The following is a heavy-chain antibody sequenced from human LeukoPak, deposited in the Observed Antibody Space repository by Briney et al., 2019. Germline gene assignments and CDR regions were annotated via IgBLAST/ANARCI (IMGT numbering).Heavy chain of an antibody. CDR3: ARDSRGHYEFYGYYFDY. D-gene: IGHD3-10*01. V-gene: IGHV3-21*01. J-gene: IGHJ4*02. CDR1: GFTFSSYI. CDR2: ISSSSSYI. Sequence: GGSLRLSCAACGFTFSSYIMNWVRQAPGKGLEWVSPISSSSSYIYYADSVKGRFTISRDNAKNSLYLQMNSLRAEDTAVYYCARDSRGHYEFYGYYFDYWGQGNLVTVSS.